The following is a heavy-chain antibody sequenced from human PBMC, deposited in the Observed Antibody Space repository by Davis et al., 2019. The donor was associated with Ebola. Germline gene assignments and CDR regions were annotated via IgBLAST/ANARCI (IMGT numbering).Heavy chain of an antibody. V-gene: IGHV4-30-4*01. CDR3: ACLVGGIAAAATWDGMDV. Sequence: PSETLSLTCTVSGGSISSGDYYWSWIRQPPGKGLEWIGYIYYSGSTYYNPSLKSRVTISVDTSKNQFSLKLSSVTAADTAVYYCACLVGGIAAAATWDGMDVWGQGTTVTVSS. J-gene: IGHJ6*02. CDR1: GGSISSGDYY. CDR2: IYYSGST. D-gene: IGHD6-13*01.